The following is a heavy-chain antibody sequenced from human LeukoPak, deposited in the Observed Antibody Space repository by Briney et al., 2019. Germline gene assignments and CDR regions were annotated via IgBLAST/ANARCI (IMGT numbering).Heavy chain of an antibody. D-gene: IGHD3-22*01. J-gene: IGHJ4*02. CDR3: ASMKYYYDSSGYYSFDY. CDR1: GFTFSSYA. CDR2: ISYDGSNK. Sequence: GGSLRLSCAASGFTFSSYAMHWVRQAPGKGLEWVAVISYDGSNKYYADSVKGRFTISRDNSKNTLYLQMNSLRAEDTAVYYCASMKYYYDSSGYYSFDYWGQGTLVTVSS. V-gene: IGHV3-30-3*01.